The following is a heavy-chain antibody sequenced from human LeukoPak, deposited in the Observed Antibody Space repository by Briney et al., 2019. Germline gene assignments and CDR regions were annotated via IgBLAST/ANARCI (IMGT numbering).Heavy chain of an antibody. CDR3: ARNSGRYPYY. J-gene: IGHJ4*02. Sequence: SETLSLTCTVSGGSITDNSWNWIRQPPGKGLEWIGDFYYSGSTNYNPSLKSRVTISADTSKNEFSLKLSSVTAADTAVYYCARNSGRYPYYWGQGALVTVSS. CDR1: GGSITDNS. D-gene: IGHD1-26*01. V-gene: IGHV4-59*08. CDR2: FYYSGST.